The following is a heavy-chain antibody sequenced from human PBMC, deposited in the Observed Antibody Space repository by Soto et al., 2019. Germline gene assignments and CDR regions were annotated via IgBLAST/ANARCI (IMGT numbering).Heavy chain of an antibody. J-gene: IGHJ5*02. Sequence: TSETLSLTGTVSGGSISSGIYYWGWIRQPPGKGLEYIASMYYSGITYYNPSLKSRPTISVDTSKNQISLKLRSVTAADTAVYYGARQDGRTTVTTVRVWFDPWGQGTLVTAPQ. D-gene: IGHD4-17*01. CDR1: GGSISSGIYY. CDR2: MYYSGIT. CDR3: ARQDGRTTVTTVRVWFDP. V-gene: IGHV4-39*01.